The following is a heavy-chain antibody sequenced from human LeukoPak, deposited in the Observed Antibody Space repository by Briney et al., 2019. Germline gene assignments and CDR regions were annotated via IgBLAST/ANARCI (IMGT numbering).Heavy chain of an antibody. CDR3: ASEYCSGGNCYFDY. CDR2: IFPGDSDT. J-gene: IGHJ4*02. V-gene: IGHV5-51*01. Sequence: GESLKISCKGSGYSFATYWIGWVRQMPGQGLEWMGIIFPGDSDTRYSPSFQGQVTISADKSISTAYLQWSSLKASDTAIYYCASEYCSGGNCYFDYWGQGTLVTVSS. CDR1: GYSFATYW. D-gene: IGHD2-15*01.